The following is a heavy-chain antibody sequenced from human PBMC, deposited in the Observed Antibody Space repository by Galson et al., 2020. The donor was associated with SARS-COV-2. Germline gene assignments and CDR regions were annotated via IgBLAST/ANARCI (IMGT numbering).Heavy chain of an antibody. Sequence: GGSLRLSCAASGFTFSSYGMHWVRQAPGKGLEWVAVIWYDGSNKYYADSVKGRFTISRDNSKNTLYLQMNSLRAEDTAVYYCARDLMVGHPNAEYFQHWGQGTLVTVSS. CDR3: ARDLMVGHPNAEYFQH. J-gene: IGHJ1*01. CDR2: IWYDGSNK. D-gene: IGHD3-10*02. CDR1: GFTFSSYG. V-gene: IGHV3-33*01.